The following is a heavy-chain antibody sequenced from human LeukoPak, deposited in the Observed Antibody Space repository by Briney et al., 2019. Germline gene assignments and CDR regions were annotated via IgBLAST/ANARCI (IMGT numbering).Heavy chain of an antibody. D-gene: IGHD3-22*01. Sequence: GGSLRLSCAAFGFTFSSYAMSWVRQAPGKGLEWVSAISGSGGSTYYADSVEGRFTISRDNSKNTLYLQMNSLRSEDTAVYYCARDFYFGRGYYYDSSGLPSEYYFDYWGQGTLVTVSS. CDR2: ISGSGGST. CDR1: GFTFSSYA. J-gene: IGHJ4*02. CDR3: ARDFYFGRGYYYDSSGLPSEYYFDY. V-gene: IGHV3-23*01.